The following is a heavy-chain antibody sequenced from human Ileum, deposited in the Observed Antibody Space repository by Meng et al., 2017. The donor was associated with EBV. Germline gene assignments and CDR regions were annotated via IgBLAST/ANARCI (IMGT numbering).Heavy chain of an antibody. CDR1: GGSFNDYY. V-gene: IGHV4-34*01. CDR2: IDQSGYT. D-gene: IGHD4-23*01. Sequence: QVRLHKWGTGLLKPSGTLSLTCAVYGGSFNDYYWTWLRQPPGKGLEWIGEIDQSGYTKFNPSLSSRATISRDTSNNQFSLRLNSVTAADTALYYCARYGRCNGNSFYCFDPWGQGTLVTVSS. CDR3: ARYGRCNGNSFYCFDP. J-gene: IGHJ5*02.